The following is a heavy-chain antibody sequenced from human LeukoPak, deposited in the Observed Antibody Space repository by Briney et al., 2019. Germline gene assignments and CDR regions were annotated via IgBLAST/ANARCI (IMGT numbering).Heavy chain of an antibody. CDR1: GGSISSYY. J-gene: IGHJ6*02. V-gene: IGHV4-59*12. CDR2: IYYSGST. CDR3: AKGSYYYYGMDV. Sequence: SETLSLTCTVSGGSISSYYWSWIRQPPGKGLEWIGYIYYSGSTNYNPSLKSRVTISVDTSKNQFSLKLSSVTAADTAVYYCAKGSYYYYGMDVWGQGTTVTVSS. D-gene: IGHD3-10*01.